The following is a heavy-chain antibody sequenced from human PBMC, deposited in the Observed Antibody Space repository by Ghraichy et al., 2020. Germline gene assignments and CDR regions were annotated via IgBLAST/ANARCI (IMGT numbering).Heavy chain of an antibody. J-gene: IGHJ4*02. CDR3: ARIPVAGLDY. CDR1: GGSFSGYY. Sequence: TLSLTCAVYGGSFSGYYWSWIRQPPGKGLEWIGEINHSGSTNYNPSLKSRITISVDTSKNQFSLKLSSVTAADTAVYYCARIPVAGLDYWGQGTLVTVSS. V-gene: IGHV4-34*01. D-gene: IGHD6-19*01. CDR2: INHSGST.